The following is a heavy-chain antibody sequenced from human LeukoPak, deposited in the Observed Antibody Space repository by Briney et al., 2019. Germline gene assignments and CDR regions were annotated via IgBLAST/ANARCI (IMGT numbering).Heavy chain of an antibody. CDR2: IYPGDSDT. Sequence: HGESLKISCKGSGYNFTSYWIGWVRQMPGKGLEWMVIIYPGDSDTRYSPSFQGQVTISADKSISTAYLQWDSLKASDTAMYYCARHASHYDTSAYPFDYWGQGTLVTVSS. CDR1: GYNFTSYW. CDR3: ARHASHYDTSAYPFDY. J-gene: IGHJ4*02. V-gene: IGHV5-51*01. D-gene: IGHD3-22*01.